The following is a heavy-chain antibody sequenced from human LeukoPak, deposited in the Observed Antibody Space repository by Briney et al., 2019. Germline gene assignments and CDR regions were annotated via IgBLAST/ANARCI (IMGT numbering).Heavy chain of an antibody. CDR1: GGSISSGDYF. Sequence: PSEPLSLTCTVSGGSISSGDYFWSWIRQHPGKGLEWIAYISNSGRTYYKPSLKSRVDISLDTSQNQVSLKLRFLTAADTAVYYCARVEGDNNSGRSGYPGPFDSWGQGTLVTVSS. CDR3: ARVEGDNNSGRSGYPGPFDS. J-gene: IGHJ4*02. CDR2: ISNSGRT. D-gene: IGHD3-3*01. V-gene: IGHV4-31*03.